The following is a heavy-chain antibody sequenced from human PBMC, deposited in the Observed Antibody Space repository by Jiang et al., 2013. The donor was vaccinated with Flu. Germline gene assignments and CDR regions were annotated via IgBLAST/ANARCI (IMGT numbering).Heavy chain of an antibody. D-gene: IGHD3/OR15-3a*01. J-gene: IGHJ6*02. CDR2: IYSSGST. V-gene: IGHV4-31*03. CDR3: ARDGLPGRLSTDV. Sequence: PGLVKPSQTLSLTCTVTGGSINSGISYWSWIRQHPEKGLEWLGYIYSSGSTSYNPSLRSRLSLSVDTSKNTFSLRLDSVTAADTAVYYCARDGLPGRLSTDVWGQGTMVTVSS. CDR1: GGSINSGISY.